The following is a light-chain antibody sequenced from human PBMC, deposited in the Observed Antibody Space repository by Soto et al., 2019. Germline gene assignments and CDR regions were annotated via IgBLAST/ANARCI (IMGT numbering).Light chain of an antibody. CDR3: QQYSKYPWS. Sequence: DLQMTQSPSMLSASVGDRVTVTCRASQSIDKWLAWYQQKPGKAPKLLMYKASLLQSGIPSRFSGSVSGTEFTLTISSLQSDDVASYYCQQYSKYPWSFGQGTKVE. V-gene: IGKV1-5*03. J-gene: IGKJ1*01. CDR1: QSIDKW. CDR2: KAS.